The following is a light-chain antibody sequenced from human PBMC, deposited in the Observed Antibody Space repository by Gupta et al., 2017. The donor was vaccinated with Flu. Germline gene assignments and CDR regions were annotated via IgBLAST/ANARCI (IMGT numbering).Light chain of an antibody. J-gene: IGKJ3*01. V-gene: IGKV3-20*01. CDR1: QSVSSSY. Sequence: IVLMQDPGTLSLSPGERATLSCRASQSVSSSYLAWYQQKPGQAPRLLVYGASSRASGIPDRFSGSGSGTDFTLTISRLEPVDFAVYYCQQYGSSPFTFGPGTKVDIK. CDR3: QQYGSSPFT. CDR2: GAS.